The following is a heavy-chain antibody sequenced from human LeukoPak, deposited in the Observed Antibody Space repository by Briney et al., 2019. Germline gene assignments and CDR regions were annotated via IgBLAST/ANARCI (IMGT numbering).Heavy chain of an antibody. D-gene: IGHD3-22*01. CDR3: ARAGGYYDNAFDI. V-gene: IGHV1-69*02. J-gene: IGHJ3*02. Sequence: SSVKVSCKASGGTFRSYTISWVRQAPGQGLEWMGRIIPILGIANYAQKFQGRVTITADKTTSTAYMELSSLRTEDTAVYYCARAGGYYDNAFDIWGQGTMVTVSS. CDR1: GGTFRSYT. CDR2: IIPILGIA.